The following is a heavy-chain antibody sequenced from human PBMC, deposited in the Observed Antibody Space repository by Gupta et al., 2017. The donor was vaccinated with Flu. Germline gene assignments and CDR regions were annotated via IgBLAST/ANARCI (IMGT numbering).Heavy chain of an antibody. V-gene: IGHV3-23*01. D-gene: IGHD5-18*01. CDR3: AKDKEPYSNGDLYGMDV. Sequence: YAMTWVRQAPGKGLARVSVISASGDKTDYADSVKGRFTISRDNSKNTLYLQMNSLRVEDTAEYYCAKDKEPYSNGDLYGMDVWGPGTTVTVSS. CDR1: YA. J-gene: IGHJ6*02. CDR2: ISASGDKT.